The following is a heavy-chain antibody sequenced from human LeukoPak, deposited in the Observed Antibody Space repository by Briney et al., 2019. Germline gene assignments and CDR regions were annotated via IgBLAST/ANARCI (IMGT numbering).Heavy chain of an antibody. J-gene: IGHJ4*02. D-gene: IGHD2-2*02. V-gene: IGHV3-21*01. CDR1: GFTFSSYS. CDR3: ARDFIGDIVVVPAAIPGSY. Sequence: GGSLRLSCAASGFTFSSYSMNWVRQAPGKGLEWVSSISSSSSYIYYADSVKGRFTISRDNAKNSLYLQMNSLRAEDTAVYYCARDFIGDIVVVPAAIPGSYWGQGTLVTVSS. CDR2: ISSSSSYI.